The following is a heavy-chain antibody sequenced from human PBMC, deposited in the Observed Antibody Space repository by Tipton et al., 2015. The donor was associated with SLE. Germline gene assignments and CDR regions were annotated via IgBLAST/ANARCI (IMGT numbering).Heavy chain of an antibody. CDR1: GFTFDDYA. D-gene: IGHD6-6*01. V-gene: IGHV3-9*01. J-gene: IGHJ4*02. Sequence: RSLRLSCAASGFTFDDYAMHWVRQAPGKGLEWVSGISWNSGSIGYADSVKGRFTISRDNAKNTLYLQMNSLRAEDTAVYYCASGIAARPDYWGQGTLVTVSS. CDR2: ISWNSGSI. CDR3: ASGIAARPDY.